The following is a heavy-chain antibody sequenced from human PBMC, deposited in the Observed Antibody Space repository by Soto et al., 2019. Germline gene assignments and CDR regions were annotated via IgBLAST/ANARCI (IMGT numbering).Heavy chain of an antibody. D-gene: IGHD1-7*01. CDR1: GGSFRGYY. J-gene: IGHJ4*02. V-gene: IGHV4-34*01. CDR2: INHSGST. Sequence: SETLSLTCAVYGGSFRGYYWSWIRQPPGKGLEWIGEINHSGSTNYNPSLKSRVTISEDTSKKQFSLRLTSVTAADTAVYYCARGQPYSWNYNYFDYWGQGTLVTVSS. CDR3: ARGQPYSWNYNYFDY.